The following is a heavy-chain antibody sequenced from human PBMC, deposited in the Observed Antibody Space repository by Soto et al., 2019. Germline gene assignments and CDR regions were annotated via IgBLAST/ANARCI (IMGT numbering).Heavy chain of an antibody. CDR3: AKDSWPSGWYDFDF. CDR1: GFTFRSHA. CDR2: ISGSGGST. D-gene: IGHD6-19*01. V-gene: IGHV3-23*01. Sequence: GLMSRSNAASGFTFRSHAMSWIRQAPGKGLEWVSAISGSGGSTYYADSVKGRFTISRDNSKNTLYLQLNSLRAEDTAVYFRAKDSWPSGWYDFDFWGQGILVTVSS. J-gene: IGHJ4*02.